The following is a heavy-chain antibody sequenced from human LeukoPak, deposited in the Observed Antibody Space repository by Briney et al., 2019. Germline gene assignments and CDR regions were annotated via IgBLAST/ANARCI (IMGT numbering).Heavy chain of an antibody. CDR1: GFTFSSYA. V-gene: IGHV3-48*04. Sequence: GGSLRLSCAASGFTFSSYAMSWVRQAPGKGLEWVSYISSSGSTIYYADSVKGRFTISRDNAKNSLYLQMNSLRAEDTAVYYCAGGHIVVVVAAMQGMDVWGQGTTVTVSS. CDR3: AGGHIVVVVAAMQGMDV. J-gene: IGHJ6*02. D-gene: IGHD2-15*01. CDR2: ISSSGSTI.